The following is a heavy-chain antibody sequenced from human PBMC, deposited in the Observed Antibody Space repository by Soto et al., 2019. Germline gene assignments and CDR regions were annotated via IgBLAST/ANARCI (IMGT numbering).Heavy chain of an antibody. Sequence: SETLSLTCTVSGGSISSSSYYWGCIRQPPGKGLEWIGSIYYSGSTYYNPSLKSRVTISVDTSKNQFSLKLSSVTAADTAVYYCARRVSPVVVVAANVLGDNWFDPWGQGTLVTVSS. V-gene: IGHV4-39*01. CDR3: ARRVSPVVVVAANVLGDNWFDP. D-gene: IGHD2-15*01. CDR1: GGSISSSSYY. J-gene: IGHJ5*02. CDR2: IYYSGST.